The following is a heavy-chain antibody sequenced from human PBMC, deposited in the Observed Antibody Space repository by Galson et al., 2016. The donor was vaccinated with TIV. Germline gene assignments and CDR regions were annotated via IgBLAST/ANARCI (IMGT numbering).Heavy chain of an antibody. D-gene: IGHD3-3*01. CDR2: IIPISGTP. CDR1: GGTFSNYA. V-gene: IGHV1-69*13. J-gene: IGHJ5*02. CDR3: ARDRSLNGGSGKTGGWFDP. Sequence: SVKVSCKASGGTFSNYAISWVRQAPGQGLEWMGGIIPISGTPNYAQKFQGRVTITADEPTSTAYMELSSLGSEDTAVYYCARDRSLNGGSGKTGGWFDPWGQGTLVTVSS.